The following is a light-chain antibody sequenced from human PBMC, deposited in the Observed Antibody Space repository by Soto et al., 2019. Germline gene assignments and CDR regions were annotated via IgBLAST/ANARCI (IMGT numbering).Light chain of an antibody. V-gene: IGKV3-15*01. J-gene: IGKJ4*01. CDR2: GAS. CDR3: QQHSNWPLT. CDR1: QSVSSN. Sequence: EIVMTQSPATLSVSPGERVTLSCRANQSVSSNLAWYQQKPGQAPRLLIYGASTRATGIPARFSGSGSGTEFTLTISSLQSEDFAVYYCQQHSNWPLTFGGGTKVEIK.